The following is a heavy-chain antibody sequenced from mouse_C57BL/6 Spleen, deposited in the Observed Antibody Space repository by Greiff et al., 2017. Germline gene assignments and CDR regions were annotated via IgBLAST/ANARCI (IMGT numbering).Heavy chain of an antibody. Sequence: VQLQQSGPGLVAPSQSLSITCTVSGFSLTSYAISWVRQPPGKGLEWLGVIWTGGGTNYNSALKSRLSISKDTSQSQVFLKMNSLQSDDTARYYCARSITTVVEGDAMDYWGQGTSVTVSS. CDR2: IWTGGGT. CDR1: GFSLTSYA. D-gene: IGHD1-1*01. CDR3: ARSITTVVEGDAMDY. J-gene: IGHJ4*01. V-gene: IGHV2-9-1*01.